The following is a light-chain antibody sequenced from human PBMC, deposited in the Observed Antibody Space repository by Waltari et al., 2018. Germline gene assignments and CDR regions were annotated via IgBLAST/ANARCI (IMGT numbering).Light chain of an antibody. CDR2: DAS. J-gene: IGKJ1*01. CDR3: QHYVRLPAT. V-gene: IGKV3-20*01. CDR1: QSVGRS. Sequence: EIVLPQSPRTLSSPPGERATRACRASQSVGRSLAWYQQKPGKAPRLLIYDASRRATGIPDRFSGGGSGTDFSLTMSTLEPEDFAVYDCQHYVRLPATFGQGTKVEI.